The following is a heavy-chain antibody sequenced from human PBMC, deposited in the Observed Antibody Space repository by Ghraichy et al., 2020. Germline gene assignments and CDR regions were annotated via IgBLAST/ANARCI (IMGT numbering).Heavy chain of an antibody. CDR2: IYYSGST. V-gene: IGHV4-61*01. D-gene: IGHD3-22*01. J-gene: IGHJ4*02. CDR1: GGSVSSGSYY. Sequence: SQTLSLTCTVSGGSVSSGSYYWSWIRQPPGKGLEWIGYIYYSGSTNYNPSLKSRVTISVDTSKNQFSLKLSSVTAADTAVYYCVRSTRVVITDPYFDYWGQGTLVTVSS. CDR3: VRSTRVVITDPYFDY.